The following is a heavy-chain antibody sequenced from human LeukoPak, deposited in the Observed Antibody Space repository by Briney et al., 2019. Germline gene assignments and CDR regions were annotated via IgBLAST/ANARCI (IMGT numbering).Heavy chain of an antibody. CDR2: INPNSGGT. Sequence: ASVKVSCKASGYTFTGYYIHWVRQAPGQGLEWMGWINPNSGGTNYAQKFQGRVTMTRDTSITTAYMELSRLRSDDTAVYYCARGYCSSTSCFHYYYYGMDVWGQGTTVTVSS. CDR3: ARGYCSSTSCFHYYYYGMDV. CDR1: GYTFTGYY. D-gene: IGHD2-2*01. V-gene: IGHV1-2*02. J-gene: IGHJ6*02.